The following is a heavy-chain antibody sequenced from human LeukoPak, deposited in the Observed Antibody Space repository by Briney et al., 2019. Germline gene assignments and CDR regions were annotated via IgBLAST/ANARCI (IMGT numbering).Heavy chain of an antibody. CDR2: MYYSGST. CDR1: GFTFSGYA. J-gene: IGHJ4*02. D-gene: IGHD6-19*01. V-gene: IGHV4-38-2*01. Sequence: GSLRLSCAASGFTFSGYAMSWVRQPPGKGLEWIGSMYYSGSTYYNPSLKSRVTISINTSKNQFSLKLSSVTAADTAVYYCARAGGSGLIDYWGQGTLVTVSS. CDR3: ARAGGSGLIDY.